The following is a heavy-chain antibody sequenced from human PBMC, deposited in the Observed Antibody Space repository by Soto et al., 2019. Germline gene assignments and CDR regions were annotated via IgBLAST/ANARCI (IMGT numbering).Heavy chain of an antibody. CDR1: GGSISSYY. D-gene: IGHD6-19*01. J-gene: IGHJ6*02. CDR2: IYYSGFT. CDR3: ARAVQRQWLCGMDV. V-gene: IGHV4-59*01. Sequence: QVQLQESGPGLVKPSDTLSLTCTVSGGSISSYYWSWSRRPPGKGLEWIGYIYYSGFTNYNPSLKSRVTISVETSKKQFSLRLSSVTAADTAVYYCARAVQRQWLCGMDVWGQGTTVTVSS.